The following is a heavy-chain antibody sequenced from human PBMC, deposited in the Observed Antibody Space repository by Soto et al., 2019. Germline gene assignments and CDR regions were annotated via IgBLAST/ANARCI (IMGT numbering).Heavy chain of an antibody. V-gene: IGHV1-69*02. Sequence: ASVKVSCKASGGTFSSYTISWVRQAPGQGLEWMGRIIPILGIANYAQKFQGRVTITADKSTSTAYMELSSLRSEDTAVYYCASSHCTNGVCYLPTAPDYYYYYMAVWGKGTTVTVSS. CDR3: ASSHCTNGVCYLPTAPDYYYYYMAV. CDR2: IIPILGIA. J-gene: IGHJ6*03. D-gene: IGHD2-8*01. CDR1: GGTFSSYT.